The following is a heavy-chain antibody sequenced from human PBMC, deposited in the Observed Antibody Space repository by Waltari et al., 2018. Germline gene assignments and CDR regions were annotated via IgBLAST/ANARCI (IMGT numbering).Heavy chain of an antibody. CDR1: GFTFSNHG. CDR3: AKGPDSSGYYSNWFDP. J-gene: IGHJ5*02. V-gene: IGHV3-30*02. Sequence: QVQLVESGGGVVQPGGSLRLSCAASGFTFSNHGIHWVRQAPGKVLELVAVIWSDETNKHYADSVQCRFTISRDNSKNTVFLQMNSLRTEDTAVYYCAKGPDSSGYYSNWFDPWGQGILVTVSS. D-gene: IGHD3-22*01. CDR2: IWSDETNK.